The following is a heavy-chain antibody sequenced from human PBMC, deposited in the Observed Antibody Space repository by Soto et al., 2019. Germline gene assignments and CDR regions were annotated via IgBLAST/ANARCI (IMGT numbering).Heavy chain of an antibody. Sequence: QVQLVQSGAEVKKPGSSVKVSCRASGGHFDRFALSWLRQAHGQGLEWMGGIIPFLSATTYAHKFQGRVTITADESASTLYLALRSLTSDDTAVYYCARGEDDYGDFGSMDVWGQGTSVTVSS. J-gene: IGHJ6*02. CDR3: ARGEDDYGDFGSMDV. D-gene: IGHD4-17*01. CDR1: GGHFDRFA. CDR2: IIPFLSAT. V-gene: IGHV1-69*01.